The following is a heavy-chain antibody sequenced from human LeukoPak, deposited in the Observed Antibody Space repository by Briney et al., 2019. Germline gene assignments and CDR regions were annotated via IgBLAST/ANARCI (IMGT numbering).Heavy chain of an antibody. CDR3: ARSRSMSKNDKNLRY. D-gene: IGHD1-26*01. CDR1: GFTFSAYT. Sequence: KPGGSLRLSCAASGFTFSAYTMNWVRHPPRRGLEWVSSIKASDNYIYYAASVAGRFTVSTDAAKNSLYLQMDSLRAEDTATYYCARSRSMSKNDKNLRYWGQGTLVTVS. CDR2: IKASDNYI. V-gene: IGHV3-21*01. J-gene: IGHJ4*02.